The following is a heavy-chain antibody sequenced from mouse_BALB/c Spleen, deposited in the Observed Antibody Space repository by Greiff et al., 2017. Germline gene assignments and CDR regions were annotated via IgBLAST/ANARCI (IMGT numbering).Heavy chain of an antibody. Sequence: QVQLQQSGAELVRPGVSVKISCKGSGYTFTDYAMHWVKQSHAKSLEWIGVISTYYGDASYNQKFKGKATMTVDKSSSTAYMELARLTSEDSAIYYCARDYRYEMDYWGQGTSVTVSS. CDR3: ARDYRYEMDY. J-gene: IGHJ4*01. V-gene: IGHV1S137*01. D-gene: IGHD2-14*01. CDR2: ISTYYGDA. CDR1: GYTFTDYA.